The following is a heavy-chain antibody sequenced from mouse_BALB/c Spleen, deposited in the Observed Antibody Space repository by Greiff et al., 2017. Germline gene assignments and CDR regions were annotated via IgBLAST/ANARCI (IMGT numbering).Heavy chain of an antibody. V-gene: IGHV3-6*02. CDR2: ISYDGSN. D-gene: IGHD2-4*01. CDR3: ARGMITTSGYFDY. CDR1: GYSITSGYY. Sequence: EVQVVESGPGLVKPSQSLSLTCSVTGYSITSGYYWNWIRQFPGNKLEWMGYISYDGSNNYNPSLKNRISITRDTSKNQFFLKLNSVTTEDTATYYCARGMITTSGYFDYWGQGTTLTVSS. J-gene: IGHJ2*01.